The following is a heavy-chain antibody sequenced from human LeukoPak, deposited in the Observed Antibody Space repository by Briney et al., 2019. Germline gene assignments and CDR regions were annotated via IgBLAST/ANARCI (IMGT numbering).Heavy chain of an antibody. J-gene: IGHJ4*02. CDR1: GYTFTSHD. CDR3: ALQGYYNFWSGSYTRLDFDY. D-gene: IGHD3-3*01. V-gene: IGHV1-46*01. Sequence: GASVKVSCKASGYTFTSHDMHWVRQAPGQGLEWMGIINPSGGSTSYAQKFQDRVTMTRDTSTNTVYMELSSLRSEDTAVYYCALQGYYNFWSGSYTRLDFDYWGQGTLVTVSS. CDR2: INPSGGST.